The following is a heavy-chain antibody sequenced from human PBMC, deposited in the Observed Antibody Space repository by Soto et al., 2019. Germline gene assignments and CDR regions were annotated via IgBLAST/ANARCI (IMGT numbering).Heavy chain of an antibody. J-gene: IGHJ4*02. Sequence: ASVKVSCKTSGYTFTGYYLNWVRQAPGRGLEWVGWINPKTGDTNNAQKFQGRVTMTTDTSISTGYMGLSGLGSDDTAVYYCVTGDHLVRWGQGTRVTVSS. V-gene: IGHV1-2*02. CDR2: INPKTGDT. CDR3: VTGDHLVR. D-gene: IGHD6-6*01. CDR1: GYTFTGYY.